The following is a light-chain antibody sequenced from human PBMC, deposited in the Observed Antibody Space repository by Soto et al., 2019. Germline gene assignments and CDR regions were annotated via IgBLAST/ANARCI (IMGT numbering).Light chain of an antibody. V-gene: IGKV3D-15*01. Sequence: ETVMTQSPATLSVSSRERATLSCRASQICSTYLAGYQQIPGQAPRLLIYGASTRATRIPARFICSGSGTEFPLTVNSRQSEDLAVYYCQLYDDWPPTTFGQGTRLEIK. CDR2: GAS. J-gene: IGKJ5*01. CDR1: QICSTY. CDR3: QLYDDWPPTT.